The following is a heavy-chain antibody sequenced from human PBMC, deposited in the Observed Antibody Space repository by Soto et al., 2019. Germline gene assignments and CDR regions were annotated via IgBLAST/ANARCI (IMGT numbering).Heavy chain of an antibody. J-gene: IGHJ4*02. CDR1: GFTFSSYA. V-gene: IGHV3-23*01. CDR3: AKDKETYYDIWSGYPDF. CDR2: ISGSGETT. D-gene: IGHD3-3*01. Sequence: LRLSCAASGFTFSSYAMSWVRQAPGKGLEWVSAISGSGETTDYADSVKGRFAISRDNSKNTLYLQMNSLRTEDTAVYYCAKDKETYYDIWSGYPDFWGQGTLVTVSS.